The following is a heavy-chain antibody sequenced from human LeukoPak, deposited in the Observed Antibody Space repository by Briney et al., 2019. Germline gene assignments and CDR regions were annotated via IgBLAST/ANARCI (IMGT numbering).Heavy chain of an antibody. J-gene: IGHJ4*02. CDR2: IYSSGST. D-gene: IGHD1-26*01. CDR1: GDSINNYY. CDR3: ARRVDSGKAFDY. V-gene: IGHV4-59*01. Sequence: PSETLSLTCTVSGDSINNYYWSWIRQPPGKGLEWIGYIYSSGSTNYNPSLKSRVTISVDTSKNQFSLKLSSVTAADTAVYYCARRVDSGKAFDYWGQGTLVTVSS.